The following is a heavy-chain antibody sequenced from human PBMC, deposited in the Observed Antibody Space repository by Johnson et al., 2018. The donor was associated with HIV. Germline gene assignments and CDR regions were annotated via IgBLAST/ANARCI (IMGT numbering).Heavy chain of an antibody. D-gene: IGHD6-19*01. J-gene: IGHJ3*02. CDR3: AGQVRAFDI. CDR1: GFTFSSYG. Sequence: QEQLVESGGGVVQPGGSLRLSCAASGFTFSSYGMHWVRQAPGKGLEWVAFISYDGSNKYYADSVKGRFTISRDNSMHTMYLQMNSLRAEDTAVYYCAGQVRAFDIWGQGTMVTVSS. CDR2: ISYDGSNK. V-gene: IGHV3-30*19.